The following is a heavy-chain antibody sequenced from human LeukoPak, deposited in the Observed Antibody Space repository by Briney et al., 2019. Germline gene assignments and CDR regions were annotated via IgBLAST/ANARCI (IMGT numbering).Heavy chain of an antibody. V-gene: IGHV3-11*06. Sequence: SLRLSCAASGFTFSDDYMSWIRQAPRKGLDLDSYISSSSSYTNYAASVKGRFTIYRANAKNSLYLQMNSLRAEDTAVYYCARVGYDSSGYYFDYWGQGTLVTVSS. CDR3: ARVGYDSSGYYFDY. D-gene: IGHD3-22*01. CDR2: ISSSSSYT. CDR1: GFTFSDDY. J-gene: IGHJ4*02.